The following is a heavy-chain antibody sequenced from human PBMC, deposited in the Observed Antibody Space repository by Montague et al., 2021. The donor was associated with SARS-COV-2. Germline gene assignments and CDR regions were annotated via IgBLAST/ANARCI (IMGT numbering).Heavy chain of an antibody. D-gene: IGHD1-1*01. V-gene: IGHV4-59*08. CDR1: GGSISNYH. CDR3: ARQLRVRRNWQVGDYNHYGMDV. J-gene: IGHJ6*02. Sequence: SETLSLTCTVSGGSISNYHWNWIRQPPGKGLEWIAYIYYSGSTNYNPSLQSRVTISVDTSRNQFSLRLTSVTAADTAVYYCARQLRVRRNWQVGDYNHYGMDVWGQGTTVSVSS. CDR2: IYYSGST.